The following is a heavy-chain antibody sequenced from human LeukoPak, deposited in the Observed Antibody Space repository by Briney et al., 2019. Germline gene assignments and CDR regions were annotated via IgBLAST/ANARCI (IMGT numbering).Heavy chain of an antibody. D-gene: IGHD2-15*01. J-gene: IGHJ4*02. V-gene: IGHV3-15*07. Sequence: PGGSLRLSCAASGFTFSRHWMHWVRQAPGKGLEWVGPIKSKITGGATDLAAPVRGRFTISRDDSKNTVYLQMSSLTSEDTAVYYCTQGSGQFFDYWGQGTLVTVSS. CDR2: IKSKITGGAT. CDR3: TQGSGQFFDY. CDR1: GFTFSRHW.